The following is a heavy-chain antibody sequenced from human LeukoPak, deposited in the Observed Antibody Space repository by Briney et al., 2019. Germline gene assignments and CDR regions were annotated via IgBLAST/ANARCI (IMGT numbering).Heavy chain of an antibody. D-gene: IGHD1-26*01. Sequence: SLKVSCKASGGTFSSYAISWVRQAPGQGLEWMGGIIPIFGTANYAQKFQGRVTITADESTSTAYMELSSLRSEDTAVYYCARAGSYYADFDYWGQGTLVTVSS. J-gene: IGHJ4*02. V-gene: IGHV1-69*13. CDR2: IIPIFGTA. CDR1: GGTFSSYA. CDR3: ARAGSYYADFDY.